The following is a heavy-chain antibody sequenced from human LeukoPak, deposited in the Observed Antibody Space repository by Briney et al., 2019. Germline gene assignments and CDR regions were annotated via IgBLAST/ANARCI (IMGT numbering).Heavy chain of an antibody. V-gene: IGHV3-23*01. CDR3: AKDRENVVVPAAMDY. Sequence: GGSLRLSCAASGFTFSSYAMSWVRQAPGKGLEWVSAISGSGGSTYYADSVKGRFTSSRDNSKNTLYLQMNSLRAEDTAVYYCAKDRENVVVPAAMDYWGQGTLVTVSS. CDR1: GFTFSSYA. D-gene: IGHD2-2*01. CDR2: ISGSGGST. J-gene: IGHJ4*02.